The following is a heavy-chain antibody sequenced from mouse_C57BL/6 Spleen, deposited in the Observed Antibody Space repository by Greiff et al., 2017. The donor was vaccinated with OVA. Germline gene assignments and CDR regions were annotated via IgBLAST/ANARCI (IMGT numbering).Heavy chain of an antibody. V-gene: IGHV1-18*01. Sequence: EVQLQQSGPELVKPGASVKIPCKASGYTFTDYNMDWVKQSHGKSLEWIGDINPNNGGTIYNQKFKGKATLTVDKSSSTAYMELRRLTSEDTAVYYCARAHYGNYVDYAMDYWGQGTSVTVSS. CDR3: ARAHYGNYVDYAMDY. CDR2: INPNNGGT. D-gene: IGHD2-1*01. J-gene: IGHJ4*01. CDR1: GYTFTDYN.